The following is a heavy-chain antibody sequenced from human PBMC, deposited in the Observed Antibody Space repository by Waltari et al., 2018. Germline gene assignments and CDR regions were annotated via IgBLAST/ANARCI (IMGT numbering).Heavy chain of an antibody. J-gene: IGHJ5*02. CDR2: IYYRGVT. Sequence: QVQLQESGPGLVKPSQTLSLTCTVSGGSISSGGYYWSWIRQHPGKGLEWIGYIYYRGVTYYNPSLKSRVTISVDTSKNQFSLKLSSVTAADTAVYYCARDGRSTGGMVRGVIESGWFDPWGQGTLVTVSS. CDR1: GGSISSGGYY. CDR3: ARDGRSTGGMVRGVIESGWFDP. V-gene: IGHV4-31*03. D-gene: IGHD3-10*01.